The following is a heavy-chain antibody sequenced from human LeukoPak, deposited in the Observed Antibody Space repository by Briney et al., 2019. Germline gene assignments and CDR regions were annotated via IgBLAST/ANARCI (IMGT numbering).Heavy chain of an antibody. Sequence: PGGSLRLSCAASGFTFSSYAMHWVRQAPGKGLEWVAVISYDGSNKYYADSVKGRFTISRDNSKNTLYLQMNSLRAEDTAVYYCARDNQEIIAAAVLGYWGQGTLVTVSS. CDR1: GFTFSSYA. CDR2: ISYDGSNK. J-gene: IGHJ4*02. D-gene: IGHD6-13*01. V-gene: IGHV3-30-3*01. CDR3: ARDNQEIIAAAVLGY.